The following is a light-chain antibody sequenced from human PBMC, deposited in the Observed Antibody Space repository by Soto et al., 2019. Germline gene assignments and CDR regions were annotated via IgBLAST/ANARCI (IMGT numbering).Light chain of an antibody. Sequence: QSALTQPTSVSGSPGQSVTISCTGTSSDVGSYNLASWSQQHRGTAPKRMIYEISNRPSGVPDRFSGYKSGNTASLTISGLQAEDEADYYCSSYTSSSTLVFGGGTKVTVL. V-gene: IGLV2-18*02. CDR3: SSYTSSSTLV. CDR1: SSDVGSYNL. CDR2: EIS. J-gene: IGLJ2*01.